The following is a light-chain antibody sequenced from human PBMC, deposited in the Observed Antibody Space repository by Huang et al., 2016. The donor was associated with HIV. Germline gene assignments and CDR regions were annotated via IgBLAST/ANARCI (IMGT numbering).Light chain of an antibody. V-gene: IGKV4-1*01. Sequence: DIVMTQSPDSLAVSLGERATINCKSSQSILYSSTDKSYLAWYHQKPGQPPKLLIDWASTRESGVPDRFSGSGSGTDFTLTISSLQAEDVAVYYCQQYYSSPFTFGPGTKVDIK. CDR3: QQYYSSPFT. J-gene: IGKJ3*01. CDR2: WAS. CDR1: QSILYSSTDKSY.